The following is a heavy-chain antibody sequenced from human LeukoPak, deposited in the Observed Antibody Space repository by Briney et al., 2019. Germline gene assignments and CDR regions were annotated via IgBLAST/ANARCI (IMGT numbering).Heavy chain of an antibody. CDR2: TSSSSSYI. D-gene: IGHD3-22*01. Sequence: GGSLRLSCAASGFTFSSYSMNWVRQAPGKGLEWVSSTSSSSSYIYYADSVKGRFTISRDNAKNSLYLQMNSLRAEDTAVYYCARDRFPYYYDSSGYYNPEIDYWGQGTLVTVSS. J-gene: IGHJ4*02. V-gene: IGHV3-21*01. CDR3: ARDRFPYYYDSSGYYNPEIDY. CDR1: GFTFSSYS.